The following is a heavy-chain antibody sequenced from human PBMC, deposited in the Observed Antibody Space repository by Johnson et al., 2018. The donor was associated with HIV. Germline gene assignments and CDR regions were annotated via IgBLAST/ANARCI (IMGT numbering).Heavy chain of an antibody. J-gene: IGHJ3*02. D-gene: IGHD6-13*01. CDR3: AREKIAAAALNAFDI. CDR1: GFTFSSYC. Sequence: QVQLVESGGGVVQPGGSLRLSCAASGFTFSSYCMHWVRQAPGKGLEWVAFIRYDGTNKYYADSVKGRFTISRDNSKNTLYLQMNSLGAEDTAVYYCAREKIAAAALNAFDIWGQGTMVTVSS. CDR2: IRYDGTNK. V-gene: IGHV3-30*02.